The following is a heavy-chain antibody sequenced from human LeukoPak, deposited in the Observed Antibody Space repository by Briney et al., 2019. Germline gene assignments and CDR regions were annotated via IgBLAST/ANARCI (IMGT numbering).Heavy chain of an antibody. CDR2: INPNSGGT. CDR1: GYTFTSYY. CDR3: ARSPNYYDSSGYYYFFDY. J-gene: IGHJ4*02. Sequence: GASVKVSCTASGYTFTSYYMHWVRQAPGQGLEWMGWINPNSGGTNYAQKFQGWVTMTRDTSISTAYMELSRLRSDDTAVYYCARSPNYYDSSGYYYFFDYWGQGTLVTVSS. D-gene: IGHD3-22*01. V-gene: IGHV1-2*04.